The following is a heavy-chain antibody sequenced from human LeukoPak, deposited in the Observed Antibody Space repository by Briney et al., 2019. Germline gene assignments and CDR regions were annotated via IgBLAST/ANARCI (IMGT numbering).Heavy chain of an antibody. J-gene: IGHJ4*02. CDR1: GFTFSSYL. CDR3: ARQKQWLAVYYFDY. Sequence: GGSLRLSCAASGFTFSSYLMRWVRQPPGKGLEWGANKKQDGREKYYVDYVKGRFTISRDNAKNSLYLQMNSLSAEDTAVYYCARQKQWLAVYYFDYWGQGTLVTVSS. CDR2: KKQDGREK. D-gene: IGHD6-19*01. V-gene: IGHV3-7*01.